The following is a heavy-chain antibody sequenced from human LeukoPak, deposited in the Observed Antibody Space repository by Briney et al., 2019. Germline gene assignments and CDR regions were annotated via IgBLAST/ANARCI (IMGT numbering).Heavy chain of an antibody. J-gene: IGHJ5*01. CDR2: VYYSGTT. D-gene: IGHD3-9*01. Sequence: SETLSLTCTVSNGSISSSTYYWDWIRQPPGKGLEWIGSVYYSGTTYFNPSLKTRVTISVDTSKHHFSLRLNSVTAADTAVYYCARRKPWGILTGHYNWLDSWGQGTLVTVSS. V-gene: IGHV4-39*02. CDR1: NGSISSSTYY. CDR3: ARRKPWGILTGHYNWLDS.